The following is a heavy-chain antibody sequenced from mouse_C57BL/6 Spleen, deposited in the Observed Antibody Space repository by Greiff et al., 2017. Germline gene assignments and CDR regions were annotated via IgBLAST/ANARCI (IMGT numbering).Heavy chain of an antibody. CDR1: GFSLTSYG. V-gene: IGHV2-6*01. CDR3: ARGIYYGNHYAMDY. Sequence: VMLVESGPGLVAPSQSLSITCTVSGFSLTSYGVDWVRQSPGKGLEWLGVIWGVGSTNYNSALKSRLSISKDNSKSQVFLKMNSLQTDDTAMYYCARGIYYGNHYAMDYWGQGTSVTVSS. D-gene: IGHD2-1*01. J-gene: IGHJ4*01. CDR2: IWGVGST.